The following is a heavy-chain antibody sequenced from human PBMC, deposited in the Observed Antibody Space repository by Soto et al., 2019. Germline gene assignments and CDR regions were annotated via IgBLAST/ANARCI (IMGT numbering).Heavy chain of an antibody. J-gene: IGHJ4*02. V-gene: IGHV1-3*01. CDR2: INAGNGNT. Sequence: QVQLVQSGAEVKKPGASVKVSCKASGYTFTNYAMHWVRQAPGQRLEWMGWINAGNGNTKYSQKFQGRVTIIRDTSASTAYMELSRLRSEDTAVYYCARGDYYDIHNYWGQGTLVTVSS. CDR3: ARGDYYDIHNY. CDR1: GYTFTNYA. D-gene: IGHD3-22*01.